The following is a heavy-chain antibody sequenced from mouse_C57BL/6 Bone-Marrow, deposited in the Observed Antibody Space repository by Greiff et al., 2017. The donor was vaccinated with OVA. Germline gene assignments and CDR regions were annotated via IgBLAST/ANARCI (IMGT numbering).Heavy chain of an antibody. J-gene: IGHJ3*01. D-gene: IGHD2-1*01. CDR1: GYAFTNYL. CDR2: INPGSGGT. Sequence: QVQLQQSGAELVRPGTSVKVSCKASGYAFTNYLIEWVKQRPGQGLEWIGVINPGSGGTNYNEKFKGKATLTADKSSSTAYMQLSSLTSEDSAVYFCARWDLRGNYRFAYWGQGTLVTVSA. V-gene: IGHV1-54*01. CDR3: ARWDLRGNYRFAY.